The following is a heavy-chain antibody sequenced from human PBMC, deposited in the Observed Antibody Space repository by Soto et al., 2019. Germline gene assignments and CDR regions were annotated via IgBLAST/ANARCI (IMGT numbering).Heavy chain of an antibody. D-gene: IGHD6-19*01. CDR3: ARDRGVAPPVAGNTHYYYYMDV. J-gene: IGHJ6*03. Sequence: QDQLVQSGAEVKKPGASVTVSCKASGYSFTNYGITWVRQAPGQGLEWMGWISGFNGNTHYAQKLQGRVTMTTDASTSTAYMELRSLRPDGTAVYYCARDRGVAPPVAGNTHYYYYMDVWGKGTTVTVSS. CDR1: GYSFTNYG. V-gene: IGHV1-18*01. CDR2: ISGFNGNT.